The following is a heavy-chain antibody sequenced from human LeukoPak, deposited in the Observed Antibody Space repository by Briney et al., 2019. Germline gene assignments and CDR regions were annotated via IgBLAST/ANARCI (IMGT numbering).Heavy chain of an antibody. D-gene: IGHD2-15*01. Sequence: SETLSLTCTVSGGSISSSSYYWGWIRQPPRKGLEWIGSIYYSGSTYYNPSLKSRVTISVDTSKNQSSLKLSSVTAADTAVYYCARLRWHYHLGALGGGGDDAFDIWGQGTMVTVSS. J-gene: IGHJ3*02. CDR2: IYYSGST. V-gene: IGHV4-39*01. CDR3: ARLRWHYHLGALGGGGDDAFDI. CDR1: GGSISSSSYY.